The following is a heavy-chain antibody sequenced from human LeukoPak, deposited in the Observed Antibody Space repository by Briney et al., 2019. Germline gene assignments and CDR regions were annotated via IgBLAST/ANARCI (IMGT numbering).Heavy chain of an antibody. D-gene: IGHD5-12*01. CDR3: ARGGGYASPIGY. V-gene: IGHV4-59*01. CDR2: IYHSGST. Sequence: PSETLSLTCTLSGGPISTYYWSWLRQPPGKGLEWIGYIYHSGSTNYNPSLKSRVTISVDTSKNQLSLKLSPVTAADTAVYYCARGGGYASPIGYWGQGALVTVSS. CDR1: GGPISTYY. J-gene: IGHJ4*02.